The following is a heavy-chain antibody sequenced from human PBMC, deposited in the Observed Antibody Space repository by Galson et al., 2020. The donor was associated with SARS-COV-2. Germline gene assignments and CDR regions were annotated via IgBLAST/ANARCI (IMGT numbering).Heavy chain of an antibody. V-gene: IGHV3-23*01. CDR2: ISGSGAST. J-gene: IGHJ2*01. CDR1: RFIFSDYA. CDR3: AKGQNGDYEGWYFDL. D-gene: IGHD4-17*01. Sequence: TGGSLRLSCAASRFIFSDYAMTWVRQTPGKGLEWVSTISGSGASTYYADSVKGRFTMSRDNSKNTLYLQMNSLRAEDTAVYYCAKGQNGDYEGWYFDLWGRGTLVTFSS.